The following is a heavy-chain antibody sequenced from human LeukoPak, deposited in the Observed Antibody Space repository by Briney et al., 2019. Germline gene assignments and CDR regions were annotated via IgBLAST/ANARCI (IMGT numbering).Heavy chain of an antibody. V-gene: IGHV3-74*01. CDR1: GFTFSRYW. Sequence: PGGSLRLSCAASGFTFSRYWMHWVRQAPGKGLVWVPRISSDGGNTAYADSVKGRFTVSRDNAKNTLYLQLSSLRAEDTAMYYCARGMTGYSSGRYDFDFWGQGTLVAVSS. J-gene: IGHJ4*02. CDR3: ARGMTGYSSGRYDFDF. D-gene: IGHD6-19*01. CDR2: ISSDGGNT.